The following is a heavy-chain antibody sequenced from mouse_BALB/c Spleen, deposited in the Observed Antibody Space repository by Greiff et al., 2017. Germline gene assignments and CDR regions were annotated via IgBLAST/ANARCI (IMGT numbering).Heavy chain of an antibody. Sequence: EVKLVESGGGLVQPGGSLRLSCATSGFTFTAYYMSWVRQPPGKDLAWLGFIRNKANGYTTEYSASVKGRFTISRDNSQSILYRQMNTLRADDSATYYCAREGYGVAYWGPGTLVTVSA. V-gene: IGHV7-3*02. J-gene: IGHJ3*01. CDR1: GFTFTAYY. D-gene: IGHD2-14*01. CDR2: IRNKANGYTT. CDR3: AREGYGVAY.